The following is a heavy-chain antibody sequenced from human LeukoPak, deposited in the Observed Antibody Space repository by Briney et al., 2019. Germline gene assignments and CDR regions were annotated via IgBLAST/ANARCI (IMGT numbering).Heavy chain of an antibody. CDR2: IKQDGSEK. Sequence: GGSLRLSCAASGFTFSDYYMSWVRQAPGKGLEWVANIKQDGSEKYYVDSVKGRFTISRDNAKNSLYLQMNSLRAEDTAVYYCARDFEAEQQLSNYYYYMDVWGKGTTVTVSS. V-gene: IGHV3-7*01. CDR1: GFTFSDYY. J-gene: IGHJ6*03. CDR3: ARDFEAEQQLSNYYYYMDV. D-gene: IGHD6-13*01.